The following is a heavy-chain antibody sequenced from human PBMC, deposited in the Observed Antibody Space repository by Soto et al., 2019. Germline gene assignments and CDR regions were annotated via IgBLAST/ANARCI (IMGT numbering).Heavy chain of an antibody. Sequence: GASVKVSCKASGYTFTGYYMHWVRQAPGQGLEWMGWINPNSGGTNYAQKFQGRVTMTSDTSISTAYMELSRLRSDETAVYYCARELIRLGELSLSTYYYYYTMDVWGQGTTVTVSS. CDR2: INPNSGGT. CDR1: GYTFTGYY. CDR3: ARELIRLGELSLSTYYYYYTMDV. V-gene: IGHV1-2*02. J-gene: IGHJ6*02. D-gene: IGHD3-16*02.